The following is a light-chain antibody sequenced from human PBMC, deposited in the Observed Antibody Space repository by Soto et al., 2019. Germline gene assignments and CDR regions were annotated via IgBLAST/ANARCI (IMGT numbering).Light chain of an antibody. J-gene: IGKJ4*01. CDR3: QHYNNWIGT. V-gene: IGKV3-15*01. Sequence: EIVVTQAPALLSVSPGERITLSCRPSQSVISTIAWYQQKLGQAPRLLIYGASTRATGIPARFSGSGSGIEFFLPIRSLQSEDFAMYSCQHYNNWIGTLGGGTTV. CDR1: QSVIST. CDR2: GAS.